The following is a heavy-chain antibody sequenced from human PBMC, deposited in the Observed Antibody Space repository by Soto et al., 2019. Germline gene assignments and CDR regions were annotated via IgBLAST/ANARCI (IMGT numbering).Heavy chain of an antibody. Sequence: QVQLQESGPGLVKPSQTLSLTCTVSGGSINSDDYCWSWIRQPPGKGLEWIGYIHYGGRTYYSPYLNSRVTLSEGTSKNQFSLRLTSVTAADMAVYYCARLPVKMVRGVPHFDYWGQGILVVVSS. D-gene: IGHD3-10*01. CDR3: ARLPVKMVRGVPHFDY. V-gene: IGHV4-30-4*01. CDR2: IHYGGRT. J-gene: IGHJ4*02. CDR1: GGSINSDDYC.